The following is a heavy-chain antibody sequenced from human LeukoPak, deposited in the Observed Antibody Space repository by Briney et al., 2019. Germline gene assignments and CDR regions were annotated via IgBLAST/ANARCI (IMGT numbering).Heavy chain of an antibody. D-gene: IGHD3-10*01. J-gene: IGHJ3*02. V-gene: IGHV4-59*01. CDR2: IYYSGNT. CDR1: GGSISNNY. Sequence: SETLSLTCSVSGGSISNNYWRWIRRPPGKGLEWIGYIYYSGNTNYNPSLKSRVPISVDPSKNQFSLKLSSVTAADTAVYHCAGINYCARLAWALAIWGQGKRASVS. CDR3: AGINYCARLAWALAI.